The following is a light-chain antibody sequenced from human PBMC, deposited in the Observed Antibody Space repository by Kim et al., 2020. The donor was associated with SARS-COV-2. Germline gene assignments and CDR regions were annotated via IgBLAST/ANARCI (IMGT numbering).Light chain of an antibody. Sequence: ETVMTQSPATLSVSPGERATLSCRASKSVGSKLAWYQHKPGQAPRLLISGSSTRATGIPARFSGSGSGTEFTLTISSLQSEDFAVYYCQQYSNWTPLTFGGGTKVDIK. CDR2: GSS. CDR3: QQYSNWTPLT. J-gene: IGKJ4*01. V-gene: IGKV3-15*01. CDR1: KSVGSK.